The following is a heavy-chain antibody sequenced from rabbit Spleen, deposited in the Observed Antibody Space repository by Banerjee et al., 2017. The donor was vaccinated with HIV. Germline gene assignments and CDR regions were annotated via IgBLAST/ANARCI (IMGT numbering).Heavy chain of an antibody. V-gene: IGHV1S45*01. Sequence: QEQLVESGGGLVKPEGSLKLSCTASGFSFSSSYWICWVRQAQGKGLVWIACIYGGGSGATYYASWAKGRFTISKTSSTTMTLQMPSLTAADTATYFCARAPYGGSAGGGYAEYFNLWGPGTLVTVS. CDR1: GFSFSSSYW. J-gene: IGHJ4*01. D-gene: IGHD8-1*01. CDR2: IYGGGSGAT. CDR3: ARAPYGGSAGGGYAEYFNL.